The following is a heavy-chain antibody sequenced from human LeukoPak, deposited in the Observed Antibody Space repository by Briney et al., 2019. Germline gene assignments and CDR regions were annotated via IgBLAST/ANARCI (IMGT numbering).Heavy chain of an antibody. J-gene: IGHJ4*02. CDR2: IYTSGST. CDR3: ASGVSYFDY. D-gene: IGHD6-13*01. V-gene: IGHV4-61*02. CDR1: GGSISSGSYY. Sequence: PSETLSLTCTVSGGSISSGSYYWSWIRQPAGKGLEWIGRIYTSGSTNYNPSLKSRVTISVDTSKNQFSLKLSSVTAADTAVYYCASGVSYFDYWGQGTLVTVSS.